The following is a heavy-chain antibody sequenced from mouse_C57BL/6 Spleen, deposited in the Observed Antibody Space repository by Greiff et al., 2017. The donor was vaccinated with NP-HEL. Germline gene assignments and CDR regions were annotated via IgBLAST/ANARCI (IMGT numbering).Heavy chain of an antibody. Sequence: QVQLQQPGAELVRPGTSVKLSCKASGYTFTSYWMHWVKQRPGQGLEWIGVIDPSDSYTNYNQKFKGKATLTVDTSSSTAYMQLSSLTSEDSAVYYCARRTTVVEDWYFDGWGTGTTVTVSS. CDR2: IDPSDSYT. CDR1: GYTFTSYW. CDR3: ARRTTVVEDWYFDG. J-gene: IGHJ1*03. V-gene: IGHV1-59*01. D-gene: IGHD1-1*01.